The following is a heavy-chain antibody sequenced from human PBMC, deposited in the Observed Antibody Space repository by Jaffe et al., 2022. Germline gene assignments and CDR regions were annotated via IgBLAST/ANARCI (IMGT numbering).Heavy chain of an antibody. V-gene: IGHV4-38-2*01. CDR1: GYSISSGYY. J-gene: IGHJ5*02. CDR2: IYHSGST. D-gene: IGHD2-15*01. CDR3: ARGPAAPNWFDP. Sequence: QVQLQESGPGLVKPSETLSLTCAVSGYSISSGYYWGWIRQPPGKGLEWIGSIYHSGSTYYNPSLKSRVTISVDTSKNQFSLKLSSVTAADTAVYYCARGPAAPNWFDPWGQGTLVTVSS.